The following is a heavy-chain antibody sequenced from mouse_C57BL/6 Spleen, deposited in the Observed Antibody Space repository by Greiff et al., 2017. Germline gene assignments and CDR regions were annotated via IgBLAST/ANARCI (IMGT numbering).Heavy chain of an antibody. CDR3: ARGEIYYDEEGAFDD. V-gene: IGHV3-6*01. D-gene: IGHD2-4*01. CDR2: ISYDGSN. J-gene: IGHJ2*01. CDR1: GYSITSGYY. Sequence: EVKLMESGPGLVKPSQSLSLTCSVTGYSITSGYYWNWIRQFPGNKLEWMGYISYDGSNNYNPSLKNRISITRDTSKNQFFLKLNSVTTEDTATYYCARGEIYYDEEGAFDDWGQGTTLTVSS.